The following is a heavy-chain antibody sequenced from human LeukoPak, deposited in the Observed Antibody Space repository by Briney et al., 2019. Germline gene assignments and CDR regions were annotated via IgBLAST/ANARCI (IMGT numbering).Heavy chain of an antibody. CDR1: GGTFSSYA. J-gene: IGHJ4*02. CDR2: IIPILGIA. D-gene: IGHD6-13*01. V-gene: IGHV1-69*04. Sequence: ASVKVSCKASGGTFSSYAISWVRQAPAQGLEWMGRIIPILGIANYAQKFQGRVTITADKSTSTAYMELSSLRSEDTAVYYCARISAAAGSIDYWGQGTLVTVSS. CDR3: ARISAAAGSIDY.